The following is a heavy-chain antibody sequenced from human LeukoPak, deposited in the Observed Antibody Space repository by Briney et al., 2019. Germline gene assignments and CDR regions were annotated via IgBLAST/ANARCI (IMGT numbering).Heavy chain of an antibody. Sequence: PGRSLRLSCAASGFTFSSYSMNWVRQAPGKGLEWVSYISSSSSTIYYADSVKGRFTISRDNSKNTLYLQMNSLRAEDTAVYYCARDEYSYGFWYFDLWGRGTLVTVSS. CDR1: GFTFSSYS. CDR3: ARDEYSYGFWYFDL. V-gene: IGHV3-48*01. J-gene: IGHJ2*01. D-gene: IGHD5-18*01. CDR2: ISSSSSTI.